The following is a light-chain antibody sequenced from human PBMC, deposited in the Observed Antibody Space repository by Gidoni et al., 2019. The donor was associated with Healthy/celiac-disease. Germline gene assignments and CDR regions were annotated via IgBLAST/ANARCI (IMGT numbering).Light chain of an antibody. CDR2: GAS. CDR3: QQYGSSPLT. CDR1: HSVSSSY. Sequence: EIVLTQPPVTLSLSPGERATLSCRASHSVSSSYLAWYQQKPGQAPTLLIYGASSRATGIPDRFSGSGSGTDFTLTISRLEPEDFAVYYCQQYGSSPLTFGGGTKVEIK. J-gene: IGKJ4*01. V-gene: IGKV3-20*01.